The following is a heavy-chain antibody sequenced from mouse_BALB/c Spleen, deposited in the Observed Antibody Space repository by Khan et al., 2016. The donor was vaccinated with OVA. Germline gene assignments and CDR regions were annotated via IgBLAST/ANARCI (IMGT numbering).Heavy chain of an antibody. Sequence: LLQPGSELERPGASVKLSCKASGYTFTSYWMHWVKQRPGQGFEWIGGIYPGSGSPNYEEKFKSKAVLSVDTSASTAYLQLSSLTSEDSAAYYGTRCRKWFAHGTHGSL. J-gene: IGHJ3*01. CDR1: GYTFTSYW. CDR3: TRCRKWFAH. CDR2: IYPGSGSP. V-gene: IGHV1S22*01.